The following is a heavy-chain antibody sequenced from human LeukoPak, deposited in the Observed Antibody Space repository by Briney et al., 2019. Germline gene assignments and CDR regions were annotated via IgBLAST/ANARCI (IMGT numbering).Heavy chain of an antibody. CDR2: TWYDGRNN. Sequence: PGQSLRLSCAASGFTFSSYGMHWVRQAPGKGLEWVAVTWYDGRNNYYAASVKGRFTISRDDSKTTVYLLMNSLRAEDTAVYYCAREVAPLYFHYGMDVWGEGTTVTVSS. J-gene: IGHJ6*01. V-gene: IGHV3-33*01. D-gene: IGHD2-21*01. CDR3: AREVAPLYFHYGMDV. CDR1: GFTFSSYG.